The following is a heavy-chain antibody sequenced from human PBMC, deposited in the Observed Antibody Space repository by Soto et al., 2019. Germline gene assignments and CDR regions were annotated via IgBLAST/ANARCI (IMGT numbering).Heavy chain of an antibody. CDR1: VFTFSSYG. V-gene: IGHV3-30*18. CDR2: ISYDGGNE. Sequence: GWSLRLSCACSVFTFSSYGIHWVRQAPGKGLEWVALISYDGGNEKYTESVKDRFTISRDDSHNVAYLQMSSLRTEDTAMYYCAKDRYSGTYPTDFDYWGQGSLVTVSS. CDR3: AKDRYSGTYPTDFDY. J-gene: IGHJ4*02. D-gene: IGHD1-26*01.